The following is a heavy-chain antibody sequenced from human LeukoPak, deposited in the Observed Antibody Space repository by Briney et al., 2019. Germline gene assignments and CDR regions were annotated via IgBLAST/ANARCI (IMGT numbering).Heavy chain of an antibody. CDR1: GGSISSHY. CDR3: ARAGGNSGYGGRGAFDI. V-gene: IGHV4-4*07. CDR2: IYTSGST. D-gene: IGHD5-12*01. J-gene: IGHJ3*02. Sequence: SETLSLTCTVSGGSISSHYWSWIRQPAGKGLEWIGRIYTSGSTNYNPSLKSRVTMSVDTSKNQFSLKLSSVTAADTAVYYCARAGGNSGYGGRGAFDIWGQGTMVTVSS.